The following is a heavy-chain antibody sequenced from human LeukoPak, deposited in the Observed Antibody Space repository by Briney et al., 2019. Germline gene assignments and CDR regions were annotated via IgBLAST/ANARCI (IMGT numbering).Heavy chain of an antibody. CDR1: GGSISSYY. CDR3: ARGNSYYDTSGYFPWESFQH. CDR2: IYYSGST. J-gene: IGHJ1*01. Sequence: PSETLSLTCTVSGGSISSYYWCWIRQPPGKGLEWIGYIYYSGSTNYNPSLKSRVTISVDTSKNQFSLKLSSVTAADTAVYYCARGNSYYDTSGYFPWESFQHWGQGTLVTVSS. V-gene: IGHV4-59*01. D-gene: IGHD3-22*01.